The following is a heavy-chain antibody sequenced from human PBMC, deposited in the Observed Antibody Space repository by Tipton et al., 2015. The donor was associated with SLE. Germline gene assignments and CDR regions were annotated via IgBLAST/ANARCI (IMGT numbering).Heavy chain of an antibody. V-gene: IGHV4-31*03. J-gene: IGHJ5*02. Sequence: TLSLTCTVSGGSISSGGYYWSWIRQHSGKGLEWIGYIYYSGSTYYNPSLKSRVTISVDTSKNQFSLKLSSVTAADTAVYYCARDWGCSSTSCYTGWFDPWGQGTLVTVSS. CDR1: GGSISSGGYY. D-gene: IGHD2-2*02. CDR2: IYYSGST. CDR3: ARDWGCSSTSCYTGWFDP.